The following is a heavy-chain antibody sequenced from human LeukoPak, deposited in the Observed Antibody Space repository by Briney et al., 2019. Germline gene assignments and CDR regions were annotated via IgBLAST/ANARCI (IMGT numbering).Heavy chain of an antibody. D-gene: IGHD6-19*01. V-gene: IGHV6-1*01. J-gene: IGHJ4*02. CDR2: TYYRSKWYS. CDR1: GDGVSSNSAV. Sequence: SQTLSLTCAISGDGVSSNSAVWNWIRQSPSRGLEWLGRTYYRSKWYSDYAVSVKSRININPDTSRNQFSLQLKSVTPEDTAVYYCARLLSGWYVIDYWGQGTLVTVSS. CDR3: ARLLSGWYVIDY.